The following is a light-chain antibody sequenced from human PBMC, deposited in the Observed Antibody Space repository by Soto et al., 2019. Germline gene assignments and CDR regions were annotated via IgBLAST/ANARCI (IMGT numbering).Light chain of an antibody. Sequence: VVTQSPLSLSVTLGQPASISCRSSRSLVFSDGNTYLHWFQQRPGQSSRRLIDNVSNRYSGVPDRCSGGGSDTDFTLEISRVEAEDVGMYYCMHSIDWPLTFGQGTKVEIK. CDR3: MHSIDWPLT. CDR1: RSLVFSDGNTY. J-gene: IGKJ1*01. CDR2: NVS. V-gene: IGKV2-30*01.